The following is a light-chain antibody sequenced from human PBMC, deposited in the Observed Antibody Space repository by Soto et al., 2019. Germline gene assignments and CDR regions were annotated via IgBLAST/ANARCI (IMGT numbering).Light chain of an antibody. CDR3: QQYGSSPWT. Sequence: ETVLTQSPGTLSLSPGERATLSCRASQTIRSNYLAWYRQTPGRAPRLLIYVASNRATGIADRFSGSGSGTDFTLIISRLEPEDFALYYCQQYGSSPWTFGQGTKVEIK. J-gene: IGKJ1*01. CDR1: QTIRSNY. V-gene: IGKV3-20*01. CDR2: VAS.